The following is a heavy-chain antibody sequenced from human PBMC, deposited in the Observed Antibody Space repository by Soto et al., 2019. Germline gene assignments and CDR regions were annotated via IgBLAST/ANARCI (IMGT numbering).Heavy chain of an antibody. CDR1: GFTFSFCA. CDR3: IKAHSDSYYYFDY. V-gene: IGHV3-23*01. Sequence: EVQLLESGGGLVQPGGSLRLSCAASGFTFSFCAMSWVRQAPGKGLERVSSIRGSGGDTYYADSVRGRFTISRDNSTSPVYLQMNSLRVEDTAVYYCIKAHSDSYYYFDYWGQGTLVTVSS. CDR2: IRGSGGDT. J-gene: IGHJ4*02. D-gene: IGHD3-22*01.